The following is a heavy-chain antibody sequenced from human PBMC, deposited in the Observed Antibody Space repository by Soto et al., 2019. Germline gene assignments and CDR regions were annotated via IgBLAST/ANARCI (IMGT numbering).Heavy chain of an antibody. CDR3: ARDGTIVVVVAAPPRYYYGMDV. J-gene: IGHJ6*02. CDR2: ISYDGSNK. CDR1: GFTFSSYA. V-gene: IGHV3-30-3*01. Sequence: PGGSLRLSCAASGFTFSSYAMHWVRQAPGKGLEWVAVISYDGSNKYYADSVKGRFTISRDNSKNTLYLQMNSLRAEDTAVYYCARDGTIVVVVAAPPRYYYGMDVLGQGTTVTVSS. D-gene: IGHD2-15*01.